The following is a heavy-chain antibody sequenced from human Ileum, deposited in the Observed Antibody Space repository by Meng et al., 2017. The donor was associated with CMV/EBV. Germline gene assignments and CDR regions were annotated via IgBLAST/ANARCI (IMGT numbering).Heavy chain of an antibody. CDR3: ARDYSSSPFLDY. V-gene: IGHV3-11*04. Sequence: GESLKISCAASGFTFSDYYMSWIRQAPGKGLEWVSYISSSGSTIYYADSVKGRFTISRDNAKNSLYLQMNSMRAEDTAVYYCARDYSSSPFLDYWGQGTLVTVSS. CDR1: GFTFSDYY. CDR2: ISSSGSTI. J-gene: IGHJ4*02. D-gene: IGHD6-6*01.